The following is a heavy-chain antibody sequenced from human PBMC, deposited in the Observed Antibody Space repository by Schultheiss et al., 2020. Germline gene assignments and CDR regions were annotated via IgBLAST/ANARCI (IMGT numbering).Heavy chain of an antibody. CDR1: GFTFSNSD. V-gene: IGHV3-23*01. D-gene: IGHD1-26*01. J-gene: IGHJ4*02. CDR3: ASLRVGVATAAGY. Sequence: GGSLRLSCAASGFTFSNSDMNWVRQAPGKGLEWVSAISGSGGSTYYADSVKGRFTISRDNAKNSLYLQMNSLRDEDSGVYYCASLRVGVATAAGYWGQGTQVTVSS. CDR2: ISGSGGST.